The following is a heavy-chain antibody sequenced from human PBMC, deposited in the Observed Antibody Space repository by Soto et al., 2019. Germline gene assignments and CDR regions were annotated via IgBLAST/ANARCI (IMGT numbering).Heavy chain of an antibody. CDR2: INHSGST. V-gene: IGHV4-34*01. CDR1: GGSFSGYY. CDR3: ARVHRLRLQLNWFDP. Sequence: SETLSLTCAVYGGSFSGYYWSWIRQPPGKGLEWIGEINHSGSTNYNPSLKSRVTISVDTSKNQFSLKLSSVTAADTAVYYCARVHRLRLQLNWFDPWGQGTLVTVSS. D-gene: IGHD4-4*01. J-gene: IGHJ5*02.